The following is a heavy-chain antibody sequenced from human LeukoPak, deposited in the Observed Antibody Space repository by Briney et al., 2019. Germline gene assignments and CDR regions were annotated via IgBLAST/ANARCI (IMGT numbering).Heavy chain of an antibody. V-gene: IGHV4-34*01. CDR3: ARGGTAMATVNYYGMDV. CDR2: INHSGST. CDR1: GGSFSGYY. Sequence: PSETLSLTCAVYGGSFSGYYWSWIRQPPGKGLEWIGEINHSGSTNYNPSLKSRVTISVDTSKNQFSLKLSSVTAADTAVYSCARGGTAMATVNYYGMDVWGQGTTVTVS. D-gene: IGHD5-18*01. J-gene: IGHJ6*02.